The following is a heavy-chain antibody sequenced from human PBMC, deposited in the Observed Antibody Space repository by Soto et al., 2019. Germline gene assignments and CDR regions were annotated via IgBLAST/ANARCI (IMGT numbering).Heavy chain of an antibody. J-gene: IGHJ4*02. CDR1: GFAFSSYA. D-gene: IGHD2-21*01. Sequence: GSLRLSCSASGFAFSSYAMHWVRQTPGKGLEYVSAISPRGGSTYYADSVKGRFTISRDDSKNTVYLQMSSLRPDDTAVYYCVNMMIARGAFDFWGQGTLVTVSS. CDR2: ISPRGGST. V-gene: IGHV3-64D*06. CDR3: VNMMIARGAFDF.